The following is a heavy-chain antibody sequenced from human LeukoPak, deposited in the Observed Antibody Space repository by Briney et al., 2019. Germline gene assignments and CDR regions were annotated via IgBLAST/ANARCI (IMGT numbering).Heavy chain of an antibody. J-gene: IGHJ6*03. CDR1: GASISGSGYY. D-gene: IGHD3-10*01. Sequence: SETLSLTCAVSGASISGSGYYLGWIRQPPGKGLEWIGNIYYTGSTYYNASLQSRVTISIDMSKNQFSLRLSSVTAADTAVYYCASVRRGFGEFSKYYSYYYMDVWGKGTTVTISS. V-gene: IGHV4-39*01. CDR3: ASVRRGFGEFSKYYSYYYMDV. CDR2: IYYTGST.